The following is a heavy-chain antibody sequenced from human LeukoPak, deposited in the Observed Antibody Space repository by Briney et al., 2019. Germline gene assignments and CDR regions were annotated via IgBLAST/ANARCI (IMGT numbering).Heavy chain of an antibody. CDR3: ATSGAMVRGVISGPSD. CDR1: GGSISSYF. CDR2: IHHSGST. J-gene: IGHJ4*02. D-gene: IGHD3-10*01. Sequence: PSETLSLTCTVSGGSISSYFWSWIRQPPGKGLEWIGSIHHSGSTYYNPSLKSRVTIFVDTSKNQFSLNLSSVTAADTAVYYCATSGAMVRGVISGPSDWGQGTLVTVSS. V-gene: IGHV4-59*04.